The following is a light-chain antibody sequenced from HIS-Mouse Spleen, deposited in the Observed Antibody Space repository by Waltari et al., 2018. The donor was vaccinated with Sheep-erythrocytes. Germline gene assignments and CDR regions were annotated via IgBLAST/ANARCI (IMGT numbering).Light chain of an antibody. CDR2: GVS. CDR3: SSYTSSSTLV. J-gene: IGLJ2*01. Sequence: QSALTQPASVSGSPGQSITISCTGTSTDFGGYNYVSWDQQHPGKAPQLTIYGVSNRPSGVSNRFSGSKSGNTASLTISGLQAEDEADYYCSSYTSSSTLVFGGGTKLTVL. CDR1: STDFGGYNY. V-gene: IGLV2-14*01.